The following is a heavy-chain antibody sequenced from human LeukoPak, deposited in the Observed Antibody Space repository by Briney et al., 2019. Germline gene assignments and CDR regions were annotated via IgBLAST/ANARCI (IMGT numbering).Heavy chain of an antibody. V-gene: IGHV3-53*01. D-gene: IGHD3-22*01. J-gene: IGHJ4*02. CDR2: IYSGGST. CDR3: AREYRDYYDSSGYYYVNYFDY. Sequence: GGSLRLSCAASGFIFSRYWMHWVRQAPGKGLEWVSVIYSGGSTYYADSVKGRFTISRDNSKNTLYLQMNSLRAEDTAVYYCAREYRDYYDSSGYYYVNYFDYWGQGTLVTVSS. CDR1: GFIFSRYW.